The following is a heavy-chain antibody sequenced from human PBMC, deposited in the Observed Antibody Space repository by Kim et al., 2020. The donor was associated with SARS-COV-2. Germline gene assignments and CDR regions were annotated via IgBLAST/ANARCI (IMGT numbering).Heavy chain of an antibody. Sequence: DTVKGRFTISRDNTKNTLYLKIISLRAEDTAVYYCAADTPGTYYYYGMDVWGQGTTVTVSS. CDR3: AADTPGTYYYYGMDV. D-gene: IGHD6-13*01. V-gene: IGHV3-23*01. J-gene: IGHJ6*02.